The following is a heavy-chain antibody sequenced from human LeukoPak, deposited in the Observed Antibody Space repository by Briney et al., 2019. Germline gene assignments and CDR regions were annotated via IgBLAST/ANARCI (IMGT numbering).Heavy chain of an antibody. CDR1: GDSISSYY. J-gene: IGHJ4*02. V-gene: IGHV4-59*01. CDR2: IYYSGNT. CDR3: ARGLGGSCRYTLGY. Sequence: SETLSLTCTVSGDSISSYYWSWIRQPPGKGLDWIGYIYYSGNTNYNPSLKSRVTISVDTSKNQFSLKLISVTTADTAVYYCARGLGGSCRYTLGYWGQGTLVTVSS. D-gene: IGHD3-16*02.